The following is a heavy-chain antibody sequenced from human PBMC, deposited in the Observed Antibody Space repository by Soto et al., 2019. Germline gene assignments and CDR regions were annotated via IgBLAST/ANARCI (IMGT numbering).Heavy chain of an antibody. J-gene: IGHJ4*02. CDR2: IKSDGTVT. Sequence: EVQLVESGGGLVQPGGSLRLSCVVSGITFSTYRMHWVRQAPGKGLVWVSHIKSDGTVTHYTDSVRGRFIISRDNANNTSFLQMNSLRAEDTAVYYCARENYDFWSGYYLDYWGQGTLVTVSS. CDR1: GITFSTYR. D-gene: IGHD3-3*01. V-gene: IGHV3-74*01. CDR3: ARENYDFWSGYYLDY.